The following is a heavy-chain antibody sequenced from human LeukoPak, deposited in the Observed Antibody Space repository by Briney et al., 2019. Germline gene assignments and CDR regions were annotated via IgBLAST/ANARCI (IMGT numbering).Heavy chain of an antibody. D-gene: IGHD3-10*01. V-gene: IGHV1-3*01. CDR3: ARDLRVHSISYYYGSGPPVY. J-gene: IGHJ4*02. Sequence: ASVKVSCKASGYTFTSYAMHWVRQAPGQRLEWMGWINVGNGHTKYSQKFQGRVTITRDTSASTAYMELSSLRSEDTAVYYCARDLRVHSISYYYGSGPPVYWGQGTLVTVSS. CDR1: GYTFTSYA. CDR2: INVGNGHT.